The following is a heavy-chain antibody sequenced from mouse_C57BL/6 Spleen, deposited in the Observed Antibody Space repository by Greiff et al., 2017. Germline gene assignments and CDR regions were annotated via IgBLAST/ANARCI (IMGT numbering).Heavy chain of an antibody. D-gene: IGHD1-1*01. J-gene: IGHJ1*03. Sequence: VQLQQSGPELVKPGASVKISCKASGYTFTDYYMNWVKQSHGKSLEWIGDITPHNGGNSYHQKFKGKATLTVYKSSSTAYMEIRSLTSEDSAVYYCARGDTTVVDWYFDVWGTGTTVTVSS. CDR2: ITPHNGGN. CDR1: GYTFTDYY. V-gene: IGHV1-26*01. CDR3: ARGDTTVVDWYFDV.